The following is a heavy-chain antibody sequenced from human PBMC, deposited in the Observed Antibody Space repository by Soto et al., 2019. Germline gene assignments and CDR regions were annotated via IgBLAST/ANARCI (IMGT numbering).Heavy chain of an antibody. CDR2: IYYSGST. J-gene: IGHJ4*02. Sequence: PSETLSLTCTVSGVSISGSSYYWGWIRQPPGKGLEWIGNIYYSGSTYYNPSLKSRVTISVDTSKNQFSLKLSSVTAADTAVYYCTLGSGWKDFDYWGQGTLVTVSS. V-gene: IGHV4-39*01. D-gene: IGHD3-22*01. CDR3: TLGSGWKDFDY. CDR1: GVSISGSSYY.